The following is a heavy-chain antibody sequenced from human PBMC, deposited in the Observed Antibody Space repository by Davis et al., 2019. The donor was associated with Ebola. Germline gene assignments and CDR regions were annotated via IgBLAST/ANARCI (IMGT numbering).Heavy chain of an antibody. V-gene: IGHV3-43*02. Sequence: GESLKISCTASGFTVSSNHMSWVRQAPGKGLEWVSLISGNGYDTEYGDSVKGRFTISRDNSKNSLYLQMNNLRSEDTALYFCAKTRGYRLYYFQFWGQGTLVTVSS. D-gene: IGHD5-18*01. J-gene: IGHJ4*02. CDR2: ISGNGYDT. CDR1: GFTVSSNH. CDR3: AKTRGYRLYYFQF.